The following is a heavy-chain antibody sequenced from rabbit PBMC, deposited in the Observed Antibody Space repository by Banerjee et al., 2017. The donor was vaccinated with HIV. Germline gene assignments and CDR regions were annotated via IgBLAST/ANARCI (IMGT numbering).Heavy chain of an antibody. J-gene: IGHJ4*01. CDR1: GFSFNNKYV. D-gene: IGHD6-1*01. CDR3: ARFIASFAGYGYANL. CDR2: IDTSSGNT. Sequence: QEQLEESGGDLVKPEGSLTLTCTASGFSFNNKYVMCWVRQAPGKGLEWIACIDTSSGNTVYASWAKGRFTISKASSTTVTLQMTSLTAADTATYFCARFIASFAGYGYANLWGQGTLVTVS. V-gene: IGHV1S45*01.